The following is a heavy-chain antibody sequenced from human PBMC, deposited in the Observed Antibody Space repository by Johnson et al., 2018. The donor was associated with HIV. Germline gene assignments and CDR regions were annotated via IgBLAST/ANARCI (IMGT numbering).Heavy chain of an antibody. D-gene: IGHD6-13*01. CDR3: AKGIAAAGTGAFDI. V-gene: IGHV3-20*03. J-gene: IGHJ3*02. CDR2: INWNGGST. Sequence: SGFTFDDYGMSWVRQAPGKGLEWVSGINWNGGSTGYAESVKGRFTISRDNAKNSLYLQMNSLRVEDTAVYYCAKGIAAAGTGAFDIWGQGTMVTVSS. CDR1: GFTFDDYG.